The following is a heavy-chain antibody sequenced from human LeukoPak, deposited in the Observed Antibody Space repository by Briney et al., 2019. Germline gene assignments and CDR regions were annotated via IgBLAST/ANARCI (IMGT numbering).Heavy chain of an antibody. V-gene: IGHV3-9*01. J-gene: IGHJ2*01. D-gene: IGHD2-21*02. CDR2: ISWNSGSI. Sequence: GGSLRPSCAASGFTFDDYAMHWVRQAPGKGLEWVSGISWNSGSIGYADSVKGRFTISRDNAKNSLYLQMNSLRAEDTALYYCAKAVSQVTWYFDLWGRGTLVTVSS. CDR3: AKAVSQVTWYFDL. CDR1: GFTFDDYA.